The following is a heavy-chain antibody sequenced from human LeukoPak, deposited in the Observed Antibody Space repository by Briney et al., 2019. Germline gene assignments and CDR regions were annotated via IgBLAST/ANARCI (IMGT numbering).Heavy chain of an antibody. CDR2: IIPIFGTA. D-gene: IGHD2-15*01. J-gene: IGHJ4*02. CDR3: ASGYCSGGSCEVYLDY. CDR1: GGTFSSYA. Sequence: ASVKVSCKASGGTFSSYAISWVRQAPGQGLEWMGGIIPIFGTANYAQKFQGRVTITTDESTSTAYMELSSLRSGDTAVYYCASGYCSGGSCEVYLDYWGQGTLVTVSS. V-gene: IGHV1-69*05.